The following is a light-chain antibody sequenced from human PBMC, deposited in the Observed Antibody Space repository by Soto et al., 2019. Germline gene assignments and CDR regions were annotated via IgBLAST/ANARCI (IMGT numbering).Light chain of an antibody. CDR1: QNIHTN. V-gene: IGKV3-15*01. J-gene: IGKJ5*01. Sequence: ETVTTKAPATLSASPGERATHSSRAGQNIHTNLAWYQQIPGQAPRLLFYGASTGATGLPARFSGSGSGTEFTLTINSLQAEDCAVYYCQQYYNWPRTFGQGTRLEIK. CDR3: QQYYNWPRT. CDR2: GAS.